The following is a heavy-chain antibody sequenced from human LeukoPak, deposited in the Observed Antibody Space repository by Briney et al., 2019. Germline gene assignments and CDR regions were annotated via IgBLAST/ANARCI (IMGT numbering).Heavy chain of an antibody. CDR3: ARAGPYSRKVFDY. CDR2: INPNSGGT. Sequence: ASVNVSCKASGYTFTGYYMHWVRQAPGQRLEWMGWINPNSGGTNYAQKFQGWVTMTRDTSISTAYMELSRLRSDDTAVYYCARAGPYSRKVFDYWGQGTLVTVSS. D-gene: IGHD5-18*01. J-gene: IGHJ4*02. V-gene: IGHV1-2*04. CDR1: GYTFTGYY.